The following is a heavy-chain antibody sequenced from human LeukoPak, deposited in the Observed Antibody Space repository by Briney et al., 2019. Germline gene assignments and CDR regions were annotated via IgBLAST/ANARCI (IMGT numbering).Heavy chain of an antibody. D-gene: IGHD6-13*01. CDR1: GGSLSSNNW. CDR2: IFHSGGT. Sequence: PSETLSLTCAVSGGSLSSNNWWGWVRQPPGKGLEWIGEIFHSGGTNYNPSLKSRVTISVDKSKKPFSLKLNSVTAADTAVYYCARAEPRGSVWYPFWGQGTLVTVSS. CDR3: ARAEPRGSVWYPF. V-gene: IGHV4-4*02. J-gene: IGHJ4*02.